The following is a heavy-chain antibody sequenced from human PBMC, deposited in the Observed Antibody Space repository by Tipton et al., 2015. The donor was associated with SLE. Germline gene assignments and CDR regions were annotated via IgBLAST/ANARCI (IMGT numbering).Heavy chain of an antibody. CDR3: ARDSGGGYDLNY. V-gene: IGHV4-61*08. CDR2: IYYSGST. Sequence: TLSLTCTVSGGSISSGDYYWSWIRQPPGKGLEWIGYIYYSGSTNYNPSLKSRVTISVDTSKIQFSLKLSSVTAADTAVYYCARDSGGGYDLNYWGQGTLVTVSS. J-gene: IGHJ4*02. D-gene: IGHD5-12*01. CDR1: GGSISSGDYY.